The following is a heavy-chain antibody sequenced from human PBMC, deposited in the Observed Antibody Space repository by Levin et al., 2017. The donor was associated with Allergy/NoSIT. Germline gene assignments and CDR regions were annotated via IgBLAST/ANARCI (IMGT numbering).Heavy chain of an antibody. V-gene: IGHV4-34*01. CDR1: GGPFSGHS. Sequence: NPSETLSLTCAVYGGPFSGHSWSWIRQPPGKGLEWIGEVDHSGNTNYNASLKSRVSISVDTSQNHFSLRMRSVAAADTAVYFCARMPSRNEGMDHWGQGTLVTVSS. D-gene: IGHD2-2*01. CDR2: VDHSGNT. CDR3: ARMPSRNEGMDH. J-gene: IGHJ4*02.